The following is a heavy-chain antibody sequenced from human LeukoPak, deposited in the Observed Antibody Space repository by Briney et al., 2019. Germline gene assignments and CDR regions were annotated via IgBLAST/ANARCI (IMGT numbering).Heavy chain of an antibody. Sequence: GESLKISCKGSGYSFTSYWIGWVRQMPGKGLEWMGIIYPGDYDTRYSPSFQGQVTISADKSISTAYLQWSSLKASDTAMYYCASSTHYDILTGYQTPPDAFDIWGQGTMVTVSS. CDR3: ASSTHYDILTGYQTPPDAFDI. J-gene: IGHJ3*02. CDR1: GYSFTSYW. CDR2: IYPGDYDT. V-gene: IGHV5-51*01. D-gene: IGHD3-9*01.